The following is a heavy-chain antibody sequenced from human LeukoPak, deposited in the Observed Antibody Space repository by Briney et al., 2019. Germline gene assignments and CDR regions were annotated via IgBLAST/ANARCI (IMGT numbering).Heavy chain of an antibody. Sequence: PSETLSLTCTVSGYSISSGYYWGWTRQPPGKGLDGIGRIYRRGDTNYNPSLKRRVTLSVDTSKKPVSLKLSSVTAVDTAVYYCARLRSYDYVWGSYRYYYYYMDVWGKGTTVTISS. CDR3: ARLRSYDYVWGSYRYYYYYMDV. V-gene: IGHV4-38-2*02. D-gene: IGHD3-16*02. J-gene: IGHJ6*03. CDR2: IYRRGDT. CDR1: GYSISSGYY.